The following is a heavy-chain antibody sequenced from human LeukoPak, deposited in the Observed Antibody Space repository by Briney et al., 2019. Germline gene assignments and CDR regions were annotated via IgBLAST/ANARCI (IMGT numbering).Heavy chain of an antibody. D-gene: IGHD6-6*01. CDR2: IHYSGTT. V-gene: IGHV4-59*01. J-gene: IGHJ4*02. Sequence: SETLSLTCTVPGGSISAYYWSWIRQPPGKGLEWICHIHYSGTTNYYPSPKRRVTTPSHTTKNQTSLKLNSVTAEDAVVYYCARSGTSSSRFFDQWGQGTLVSVS. CDR3: ARSGTSSSRFFDQ. CDR1: GGSISAYY.